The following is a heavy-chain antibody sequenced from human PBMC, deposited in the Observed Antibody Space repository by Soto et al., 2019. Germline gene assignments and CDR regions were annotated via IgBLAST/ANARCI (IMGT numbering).Heavy chain of an antibody. V-gene: IGHV4-4*08. D-gene: IGHD7-27*01. CDR2: MYNTGST. CDR1: GGSISGYY. J-gene: IGHJ4*02. Sequence: SETLSLTCTVSGGSISGYYWSWIRQPPGKGLEWIGYMYNTGSTNYNPSLKSRVTISVDTPKNQFSLKLSSMTAADTAVYYCAKNWNWGSLVHWGQGTLVTVSS. CDR3: AKNWNWGSLVH.